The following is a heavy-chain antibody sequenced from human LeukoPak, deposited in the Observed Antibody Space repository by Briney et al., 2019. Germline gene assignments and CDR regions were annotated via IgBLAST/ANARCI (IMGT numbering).Heavy chain of an antibody. Sequence: SETLSLTCTVSGGSISSYYWSWIRQPPGKGLEWIGYIYTSGSTNYNPSLKSRVTISVDRSKNQFSLKLCSVTAADTAVYYCALGPYGSGSETLNWIDPWGQGTLVTVSS. J-gene: IGHJ5*02. D-gene: IGHD3-10*01. CDR3: ALGPYGSGSETLNWIDP. CDR1: GGSISSYY. CDR2: IYTSGST. V-gene: IGHV4-4*09.